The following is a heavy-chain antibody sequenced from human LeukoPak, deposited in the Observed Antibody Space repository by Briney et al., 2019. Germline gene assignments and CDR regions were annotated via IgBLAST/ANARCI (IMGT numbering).Heavy chain of an antibody. J-gene: IGHJ4*02. CDR3: ARVDYDSSGQIDY. V-gene: IGHV3-21*01. CDR2: ISSSSSYT. CDR1: GFTFSSYS. D-gene: IGHD3-22*01. Sequence: PGGSLRLSCAASGFTFSSYSMNWVRQAPGKGLEWVSSISSSSSYTYYADSVKGRFTISRDNAKSSLYLQMNSLRAEDTAVYYCARVDYDSSGQIDYWGQGTLVTVSS.